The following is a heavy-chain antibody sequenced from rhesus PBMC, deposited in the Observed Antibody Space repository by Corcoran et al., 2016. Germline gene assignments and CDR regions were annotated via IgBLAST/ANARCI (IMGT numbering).Heavy chain of an antibody. CDR1: GASISSNY. Sequence: QVQLQESGPGLVKPSETLPLPCAVSGASISSNYWSWIRQAPGKGRGWIGCIYGRGCGAAYNPALKIRCNIAIATSKNQLCLRRGAVTAADSAVDYCASGSGWYLGYFEFWGQGALVTVSS. CDR2: IYGRGCGA. V-gene: IGHV4S2*01. CDR3: ASGSGWYLGYFEF. J-gene: IGHJ1*01. D-gene: IGHD6-31*01.